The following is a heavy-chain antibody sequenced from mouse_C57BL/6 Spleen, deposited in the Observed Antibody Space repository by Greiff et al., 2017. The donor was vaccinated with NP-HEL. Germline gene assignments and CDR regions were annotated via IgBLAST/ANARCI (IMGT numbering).Heavy chain of an antibody. Sequence: EVQGVESVAELVRPGASVKLSCTASGFNIKNTYMHWVKQRPEQGLEWIGRIDPANGNTKYAPTFPGKATITADTSSNTAYLQLSSLTSEDTAIYYCARRLITTVVNFDYWGQGTTLTVSS. CDR2: IDPANGNT. V-gene: IGHV14-3*01. J-gene: IGHJ2*01. D-gene: IGHD1-1*01. CDR1: GFNIKNTY. CDR3: ARRLITTVVNFDY.